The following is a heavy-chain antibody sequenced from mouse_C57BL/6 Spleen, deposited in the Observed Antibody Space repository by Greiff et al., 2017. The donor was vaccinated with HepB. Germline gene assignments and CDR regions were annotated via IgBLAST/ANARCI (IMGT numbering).Heavy chain of an antibody. D-gene: IGHD1-1*01. CDR1: GFTFSSYG. CDR2: ISSGGSYT. J-gene: IGHJ2*01. Sequence: EVQLVESGGDLVKPGGSLKLSCAASGFTFSSYGMSWVRQTPDKRLEWVATISSGGSYTYYPDSVKGRFTISRDNAKNTLYLQMSSLKSEDTEMYYCARESYSYNGSRRCRYIDDWGKGTTLTVSS. V-gene: IGHV5-6*01. CDR3: ARESYSYNGSRRCRYIDD.